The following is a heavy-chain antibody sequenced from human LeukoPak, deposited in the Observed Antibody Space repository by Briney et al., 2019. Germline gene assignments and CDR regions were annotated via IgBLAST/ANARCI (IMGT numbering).Heavy chain of an antibody. CDR1: GFTFSSYW. CDR3: AREGVRYSYGSGY. CDR2: IKQDGSEK. V-gene: IGHV3-7*01. J-gene: IGHJ4*02. Sequence: GGSLRLSCAASGFTFSSYWMSWVRQAPGKGLEWVANIKQDGSEKYYVDSVKGRFTISRDNAKNSLYLQMNSLRAEDTAVYYCAREGVRYSYGSGYWGQGTLVTVSS. D-gene: IGHD5-18*01.